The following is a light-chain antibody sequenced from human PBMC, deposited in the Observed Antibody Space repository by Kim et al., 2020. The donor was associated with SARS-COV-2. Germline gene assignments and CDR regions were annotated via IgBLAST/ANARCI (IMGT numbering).Light chain of an antibody. CDR2: GDT. CDR1: NIGSQN. J-gene: IGLJ2*01. Sequence: SYELTQPLSVSVALGQTARITCGRNNIGSQNVHWYQQKPCQAPVLVIYGDTNRPSGIPERFSGSNSGNTATLTISRAQAGDEADYYCQVWDTPTGVFGGGTQLTVL. V-gene: IGLV3-9*01. CDR3: QVWDTPTGV.